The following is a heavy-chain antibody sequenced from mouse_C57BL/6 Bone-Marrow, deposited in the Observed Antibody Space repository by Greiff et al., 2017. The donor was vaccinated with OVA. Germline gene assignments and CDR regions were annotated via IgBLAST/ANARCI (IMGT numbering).Heavy chain of an antibody. D-gene: IGHD1-1*01. Sequence: EVQGVESGGGLVQPGGSLKLSCAASGFTFSDYYMYWVRQTPEKRLEWVAYISNGGGSTYYPDTVKGRFTISRDNAKNTLYLQMSRLKSEDTAMYYCASPHYYGSRELADYWGQGTSVTVSS. V-gene: IGHV5-12*01. CDR2: ISNGGGST. CDR1: GFTFSDYY. CDR3: ASPHYYGSRELADY. J-gene: IGHJ4*01.